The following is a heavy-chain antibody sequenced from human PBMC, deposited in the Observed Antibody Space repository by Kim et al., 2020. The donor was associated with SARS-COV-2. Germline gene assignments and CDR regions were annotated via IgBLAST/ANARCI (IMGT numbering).Heavy chain of an antibody. CDR1: GFTFKSYA. D-gene: IGHD2-2*01. Sequence: GTSQRLSCAASGFTFKSYAMHWIRQAPGKGLEWVAVTSYDETKKNYADSVKGRFTISRDNSKELLYLQMDSLRVEDTAVYYCAREAYRGMDVWGQGTTV. J-gene: IGHJ6*02. CDR2: TSYDETKK. CDR3: AREAYRGMDV. V-gene: IGHV3-30*04.